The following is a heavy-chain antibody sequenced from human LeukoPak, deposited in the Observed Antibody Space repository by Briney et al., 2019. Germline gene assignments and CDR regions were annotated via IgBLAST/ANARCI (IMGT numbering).Heavy chain of an antibody. CDR2: IYYSGST. CDR3: ARGYCSGGSCFSYYYYYYMDV. D-gene: IGHD2-15*01. V-gene: IGHV4-39*07. CDR1: GGSISSSSYY. Sequence: PSGTLSLTCTVSGGSISSSSYYWGWIRQPPGKGLEWIGSIYYSGSTYYNPSLKSRVTISVDTSKNQFSLKLSSVTAADTAVYYCARGYCSGGSCFSYYYYYYMDVWGKGTTVTISS. J-gene: IGHJ6*03.